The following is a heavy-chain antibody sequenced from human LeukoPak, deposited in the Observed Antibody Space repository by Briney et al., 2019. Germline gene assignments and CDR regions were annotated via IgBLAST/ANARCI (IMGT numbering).Heavy chain of an antibody. V-gene: IGHV3-30-3*01. CDR3: SYYDSSGYYGDYMDV. D-gene: IGHD3-22*01. J-gene: IGHJ6*03. Sequence: GGSLRLSCAASGFTFSNYAIHWVRQAPGKGLESVAVISYDENNKYYADSVKGRFTISRDDSKNTLYLQMNSLKTEDTAVYYCSYYDSSGYYGDYMDVWGKGTTVTVSS. CDR1: GFTFSNYA. CDR2: ISYDENNK.